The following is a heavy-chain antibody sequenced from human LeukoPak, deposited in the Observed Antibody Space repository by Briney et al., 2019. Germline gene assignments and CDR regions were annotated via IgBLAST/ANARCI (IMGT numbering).Heavy chain of an antibody. V-gene: IGHV3-53*01. D-gene: IGHD3-3*01. Sequence: PGGSLRLSCAAPGFTVSSNYMSWVRQAPGKGLEWVSVIYSGGSTYYADSVKGRFTISRDNSKNTLYLQMNSLRAEDTAVYYCARRGGRDYDFWSGYYVSPLDVWGKGTTVTVSS. CDR2: IYSGGST. J-gene: IGHJ6*04. CDR3: ARRGGRDYDFWSGYYVSPLDV. CDR1: GFTVSSNY.